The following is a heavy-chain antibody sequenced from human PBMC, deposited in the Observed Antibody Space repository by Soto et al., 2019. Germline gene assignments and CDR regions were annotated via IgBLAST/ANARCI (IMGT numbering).Heavy chain of an antibody. CDR2: IIPIFGTA. J-gene: IGHJ4*02. Sequence: SVKVSYKASGGPFSSYAISWVRQAPGQGLEWMGGIIPIFGTANYAQKFQGRVTITADESTSTAYMELSSLRSEDTAVYYCARARRDGYALYYFDYWGQGTMVTVSS. D-gene: IGHD5-12*01. CDR1: GGPFSSYA. CDR3: ARARRDGYALYYFDY. V-gene: IGHV1-69*13.